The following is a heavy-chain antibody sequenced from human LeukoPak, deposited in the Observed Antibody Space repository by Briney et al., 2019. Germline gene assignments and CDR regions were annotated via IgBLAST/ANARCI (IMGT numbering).Heavy chain of an antibody. Sequence: GGSLRLSCVASGFTFSESWMTWVRQAPGKGLEWVANIKQDGSEKYYVDSVKGRFTISRDNAKNSLYLQMNSLRAEDTAVYYCAKGNYYFDSSGYFHFDYWGQGTQVTVSS. J-gene: IGHJ4*02. CDR2: IKQDGSEK. D-gene: IGHD3-22*01. V-gene: IGHV3-7*03. CDR3: AKGNYYFDSSGYFHFDY. CDR1: GFTFSESW.